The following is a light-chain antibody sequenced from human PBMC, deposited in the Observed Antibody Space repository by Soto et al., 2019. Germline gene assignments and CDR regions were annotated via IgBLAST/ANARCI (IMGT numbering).Light chain of an antibody. V-gene: IGLV4-69*01. CDR1: SGHSSYA. CDR3: QTWDTGARVV. J-gene: IGLJ2*01. CDR2: LSSDGSH. Sequence: QSVLTQSPSASASLGASVKLTCTLSSGHSSYAIAWHQQQPEKGPRYLMKLSSDGSHSKGDGIPDRFSGSSSGAERYLTISSLHSEDEADYYCQTWDTGARVVFGGRTKLTVL.